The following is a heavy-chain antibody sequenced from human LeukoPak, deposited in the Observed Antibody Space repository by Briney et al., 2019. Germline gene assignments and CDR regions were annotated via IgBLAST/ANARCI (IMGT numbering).Heavy chain of an antibody. Sequence: SETLSLTCAVYGESFDGFYWNWIRQPPGKGLEWIGEINYSGTSDYNPALKSRVAISADSSKGQFSLDLTSVTAADTAVYYCAIRLATSRLATATTWFDPWGQGTLVSVSS. J-gene: IGHJ5*02. CDR2: INYSGTS. CDR1: GESFDGFY. D-gene: IGHD3-9*01. V-gene: IGHV4-34*01. CDR3: AIRLATSRLATATTWFDP.